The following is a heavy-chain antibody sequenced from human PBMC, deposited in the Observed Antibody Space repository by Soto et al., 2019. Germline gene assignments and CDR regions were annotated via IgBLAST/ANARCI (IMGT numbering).Heavy chain of an antibody. CDR2: IYPGDSDT. D-gene: IGHD3-10*01. J-gene: IGHJ6*02. Sequence: GESLKISCKGSGYSFTSYWIGWVRQMPGKGLEWMGIIYPGDSDTRYSPSFQGQVTISADKSISTAYLQWSSLKASDTAMYYCARRGSGSYYSTYYYGMDVWGQGTTVTVS. CDR3: ARRGSGSYYSTYYYGMDV. CDR1: GYSFTSYW. V-gene: IGHV5-51*01.